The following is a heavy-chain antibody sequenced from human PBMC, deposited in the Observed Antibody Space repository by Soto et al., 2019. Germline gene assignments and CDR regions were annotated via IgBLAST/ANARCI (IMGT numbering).Heavy chain of an antibody. CDR3: AKDDWGSDSLGGVDS. CDR1: GFTFSSYG. Sequence: GGSLRLSCAASGFTFSSYGMHWVRQAPGKGLEWVAVTSYDGSDKFYADSVKGRFTISRDNSKNTLYLHMNSLGAEDTAVYYCAKDDWGSDSLGGVDSWGQGTLVTVSS. CDR2: TSYDGSDK. D-gene: IGHD2-15*01. J-gene: IGHJ4*02. V-gene: IGHV3-30*18.